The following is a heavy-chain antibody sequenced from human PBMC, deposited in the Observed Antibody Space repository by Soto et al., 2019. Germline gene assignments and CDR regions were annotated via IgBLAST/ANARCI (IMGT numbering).Heavy chain of an antibody. Sequence: GGSLRLSCVASGFTFSSYAMSWVRRAPGKGLEWVAGVSGSGRDTYFPDSVKGRFAISRDNSKKTLYLQMNSLRAEDTAFYYCVKGSSVTMVRGVHNWFDPWGQGIQVTVSS. V-gene: IGHV3-23*01. D-gene: IGHD3-10*01. CDR2: VSGSGRDT. CDR3: VKGSSVTMVRGVHNWFDP. CDR1: GFTFSSYA. J-gene: IGHJ5*02.